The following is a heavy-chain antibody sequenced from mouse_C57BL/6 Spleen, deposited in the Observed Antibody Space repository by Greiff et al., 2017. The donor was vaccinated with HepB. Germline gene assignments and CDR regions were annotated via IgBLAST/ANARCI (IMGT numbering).Heavy chain of an antibody. Sequence: EVQLQQSGAELVKPGASVKLSCTASGFNIKDYYMHWVKQRPEQGLEGMGRIDPEDGETKYAPKFQGKATIKADTSPNTAYLPLSSLTSEDTAVYYCARSGDYDSYWYFDVWGTGTTVTVSS. CDR1: GFNIKDYY. J-gene: IGHJ1*03. CDR2: IDPEDGET. CDR3: ARSGDYDSYWYFDV. D-gene: IGHD2-4*01. V-gene: IGHV14-2*01.